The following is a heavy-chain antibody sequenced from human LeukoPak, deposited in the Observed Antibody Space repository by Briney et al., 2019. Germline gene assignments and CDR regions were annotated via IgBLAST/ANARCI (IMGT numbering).Heavy chain of an antibody. D-gene: IGHD2-15*01. CDR3: ARRRCSGGSCYWGQGYWYYYGMDV. V-gene: IGHV4-34*01. CDR1: GGSFSGYY. J-gene: IGHJ6*04. CDR2: INHSGST. Sequence: KASETLSLTCAVYGGSFSGYYWSWIRQPPGKGLEWIGEINHSGSTNYNPSLKSRVTISVDTSKNQFSLKLSSVTAADTAVYYCARRRCSGGSCYWGQGYWYYYGMDVWGKGTTVTVSS.